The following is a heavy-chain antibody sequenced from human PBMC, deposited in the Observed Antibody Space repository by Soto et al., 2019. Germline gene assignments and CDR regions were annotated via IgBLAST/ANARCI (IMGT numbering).Heavy chain of an antibody. V-gene: IGHV1-69*01. D-gene: IGHD3-22*01. J-gene: IGHJ4*02. CDR2: IFPNVGTA. Sequence: QVHLEQSGAEVKKPGTSVKVSCKAFGGSFSINEIDWVRQAPGQGLEWMGRIFPNVGTADYAQKFQGRLTIIADESTSTVFMELSRLSSADTAVYFCARARYSSRWGTFDSWGQGTQVAVSS. CDR1: GGSFSINE. CDR3: ARARYSSRWGTFDS.